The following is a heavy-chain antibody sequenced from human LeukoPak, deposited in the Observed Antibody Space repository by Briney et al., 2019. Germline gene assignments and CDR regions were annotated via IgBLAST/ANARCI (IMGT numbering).Heavy chain of an antibody. Sequence: GGSLRLSCAASGFTFSSYAMSWVRQAPGKGLEWVSAISGSGGSTYYADSVKGRFTISRDNSKDTLYLQMNSLRAEDTAVYYCAKLTSGSSTYFDYWGQGTLVTVSS. CDR1: GFTFSSYA. CDR3: AKLTSGSSTYFDY. CDR2: ISGSGGST. J-gene: IGHJ4*02. V-gene: IGHV3-23*01. D-gene: IGHD1-26*01.